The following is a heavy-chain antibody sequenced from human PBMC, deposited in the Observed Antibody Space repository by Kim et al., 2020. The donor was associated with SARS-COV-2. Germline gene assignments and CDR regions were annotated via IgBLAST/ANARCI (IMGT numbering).Heavy chain of an antibody. V-gene: IGHV4-34*01. J-gene: IGHJ1*01. D-gene: IGHD6-13*01. CDR3: ARGVRAAAGRKYFQH. Sequence: SETLSLTCAVYGGSFSGYYWSWIRQPPGKGLEWIGEINHSGSTNYNPSLKSRVTISVDTSKNQFSLKLSSVTAADTAVYYCARGVRAAAGRKYFQHWGQGTLVTVSS. CDR2: INHSGST. CDR1: GGSFSGYY.